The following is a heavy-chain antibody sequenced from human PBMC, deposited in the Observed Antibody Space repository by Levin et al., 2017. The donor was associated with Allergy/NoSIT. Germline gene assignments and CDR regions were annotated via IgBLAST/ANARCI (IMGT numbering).Heavy chain of an antibody. Sequence: PGGSLRLSCAASGSSFSSYSMVWVRQAPGTGLEWVSSIRSGSDNIFYADSVKGRFTITRDNPKNSLYLQMDSLGAEDTAVYYCARFRASGTTTEYSYYYMDGWGKGTTVTVSS. CDR3: ARFRASGTTTEYSYYYMDG. CDR1: GSSFSSYS. J-gene: IGHJ6*03. D-gene: IGHD3-10*01. CDR2: IRSGSDNI. V-gene: IGHV3-21*01.